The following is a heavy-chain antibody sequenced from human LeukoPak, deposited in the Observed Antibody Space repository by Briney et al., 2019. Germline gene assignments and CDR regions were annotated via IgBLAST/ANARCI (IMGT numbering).Heavy chain of an antibody. D-gene: IGHD2-2*01. J-gene: IGHJ3*02. Sequence: SETLSLTCTVSGGSISSYYWSWIRQPAGKGLEWIGRIYTSGSTNYNPSPKSRVTMSVDTSKNQFSLKLSSVTAADTAVYYCAREDIVVVPAAIITYAFDIWGQGTMVTVSS. V-gene: IGHV4-4*07. CDR1: GGSISSYY. CDR2: IYTSGST. CDR3: AREDIVVVPAAIITYAFDI.